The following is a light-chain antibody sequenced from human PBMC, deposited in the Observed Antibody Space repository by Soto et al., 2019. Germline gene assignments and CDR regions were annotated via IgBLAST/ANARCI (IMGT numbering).Light chain of an antibody. Sequence: DLQMTQSPSSLSASVGDRVTITCRASQSISSYLNWYQQKPGKAPKLLIYAASSLQSGVTSRFSGSGSGTDFTLTISSLQPEDFATYYCQPSYSTPCTFGPGTKLQIK. CDR3: QPSYSTPCT. CDR2: AAS. V-gene: IGKV1-39*01. CDR1: QSISSY. J-gene: IGKJ2*02.